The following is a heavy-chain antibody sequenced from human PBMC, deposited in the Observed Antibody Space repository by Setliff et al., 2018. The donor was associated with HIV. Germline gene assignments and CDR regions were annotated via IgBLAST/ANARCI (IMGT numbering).Heavy chain of an antibody. V-gene: IGHV3-23*03. CDR1: GFTFSSYA. D-gene: IGHD3-3*01. CDR3: AKYTSGYDFWSGYVDY. J-gene: IGHJ4*02. Sequence: QPGGSLRLSCAASGFTFSSYAMSWVRQAPGKGLEWISIIYSGGSDTYYADSVKGRFTISRDNSKNTLYLQMNSLRAEDTAVYYCAKYTSGYDFWSGYVDYWGQGTLVTVSS. CDR2: IYSGGSDT.